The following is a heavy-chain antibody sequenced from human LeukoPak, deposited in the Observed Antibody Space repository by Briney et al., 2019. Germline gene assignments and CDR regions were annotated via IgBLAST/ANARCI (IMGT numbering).Heavy chain of an antibody. CDR1: GITVRTNY. V-gene: IGHV3-66*01. CDR2: IYGGGGST. J-gene: IGHJ4*02. Sequence: GGSLRLSCAASGITVRTNYMSWVRQAPGKGLEWVSVIYGGGGSTKYADSVEGRFTISRDNSKNMLYLQMNSLRAEDTAVYYCARALGGWYYFDYWGRGTLVTVSS. CDR3: ARALGGWYYFDY. D-gene: IGHD6-19*01.